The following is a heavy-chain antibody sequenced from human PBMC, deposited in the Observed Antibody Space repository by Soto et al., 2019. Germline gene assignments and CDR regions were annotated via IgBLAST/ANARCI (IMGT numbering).Heavy chain of an antibody. CDR2: IYYSGST. CDR3: ARDRAGTTFGYYYYYGMDV. Sequence: SETLSLTCTVSGGSISSYYWSWIRQPPGKGLEWIGYIYYSGSTNYNPSLKSRVTISVDTSKNRFSLKLSSVTAADTAVYYCARDRAGTTFGYYYYYGMDVWGQGTTVTVS. D-gene: IGHD1-7*01. J-gene: IGHJ6*02. CDR1: GGSISSYY. V-gene: IGHV4-59*01.